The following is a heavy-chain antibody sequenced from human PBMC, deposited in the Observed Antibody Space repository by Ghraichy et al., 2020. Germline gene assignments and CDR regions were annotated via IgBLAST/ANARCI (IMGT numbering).Heavy chain of an antibody. Sequence: GGSLRLSCAASGFTFSSYAMHWVRQAPGKGLEWVAVISYDGSNKYYADSVKGRFTISRDNSKNTLYLQMNSLRAEDTAVYYCARDFDSSGYFDYWGQGTLVTVSS. J-gene: IGHJ4*02. CDR1: GFTFSSYA. CDR2: ISYDGSNK. CDR3: ARDFDSSGYFDY. D-gene: IGHD3-22*01. V-gene: IGHV3-30*04.